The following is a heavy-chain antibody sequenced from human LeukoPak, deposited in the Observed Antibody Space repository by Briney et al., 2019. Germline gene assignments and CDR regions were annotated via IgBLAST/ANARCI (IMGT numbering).Heavy chain of an antibody. Sequence: SETLSLTCAVYGGSFSGYYWSWIRQPPGKGLEWIGEINHSGSTNYNPSLKSRVTISVDTSKNQFSLKLSSVTAADTAVYYCARGILVVPYYYYYMDVWGKGTTVTVSS. CDR3: ARGILVVPYYYYYMDV. D-gene: IGHD3-22*01. J-gene: IGHJ6*03. V-gene: IGHV4-34*01. CDR1: GGSFSGYY. CDR2: INHSGST.